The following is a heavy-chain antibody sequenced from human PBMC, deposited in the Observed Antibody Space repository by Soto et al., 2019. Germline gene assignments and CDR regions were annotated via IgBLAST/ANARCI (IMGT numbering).Heavy chain of an antibody. CDR3: AREENCSDGICYSEYFQR. D-gene: IGHD2-15*01. Sequence: ASVKVSCKASGYIFTAYSMHWVRQAPGQGLEWMGVVNPSGGSTNYAQKFQGRITMTRDTSTSTVYMDLSSLTSEDTAVYYCAREENCSDGICYSEYFQRWGQGTLVTAPQ. CDR2: VNPSGGST. J-gene: IGHJ1*01. CDR1: GYIFTAYS. V-gene: IGHV1-46*01.